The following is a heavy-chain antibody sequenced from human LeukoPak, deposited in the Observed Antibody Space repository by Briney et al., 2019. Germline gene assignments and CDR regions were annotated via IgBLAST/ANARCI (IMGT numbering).Heavy chain of an antibody. J-gene: IGHJ4*02. V-gene: IGHV3-48*01. Sequence: GGSLRLSCAASGFTFSSYSMNWVRQAPGKGLEWVSYISSSSSTIYYADSVKGRFTISRDNAKNSLYLQMNSLRAEDTAVYYCARGGPPYDFWSGPRFDYWGQGTLVTVSS. CDR2: ISSSSSTI. D-gene: IGHD3-3*01. CDR1: GFTFSSYS. CDR3: ARGGPPYDFWSGPRFDY.